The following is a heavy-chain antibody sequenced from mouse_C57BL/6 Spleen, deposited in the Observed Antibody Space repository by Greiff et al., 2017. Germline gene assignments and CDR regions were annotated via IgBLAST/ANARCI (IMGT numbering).Heavy chain of an antibody. J-gene: IGHJ2*01. CDR2: LAPSDSET. CDR3: ARRGDLDY. V-gene: IGHV1-52*01. D-gene: IGHD3-3*01. Sequence: QVQLQQPGAELVRPGSSVKLSCKASGYTFTSYWMHWVKQRPLQGLEWIGNLAPSDSETPSNQQFTDKATLTVDKSSSTAYMQLSSLTTEDSAGYYWARRGDLDYWGQGTTLTVAS. CDR1: GYTFTSYW.